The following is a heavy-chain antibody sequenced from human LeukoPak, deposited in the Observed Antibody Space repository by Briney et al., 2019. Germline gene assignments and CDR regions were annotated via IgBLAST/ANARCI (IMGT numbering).Heavy chain of an antibody. J-gene: IGHJ4*02. V-gene: IGHV4-34*01. CDR2: INHSGST. CDR3: ARGGGWVTAIVLYYFDY. CDR1: GGSFSGYY. Sequence: PSETLSLTCAVYGGSFSGYYWSWIRQPPGKGLEWIGEINHSGSTNYNPSLKSRVTISVDTSKNQFSLKLSSVTAADTAVYYCARGGGWVTAIVLYYFDYWGQGTLVTVSS. D-gene: IGHD2-21*02.